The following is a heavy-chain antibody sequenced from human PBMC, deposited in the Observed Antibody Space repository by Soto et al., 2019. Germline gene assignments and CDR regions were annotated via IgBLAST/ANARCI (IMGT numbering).Heavy chain of an antibody. CDR3: ARHSYCSSTSCPDYYYYYYMDV. D-gene: IGHD2-2*01. CDR2: IYPGDSDT. CDR1: GYSFTSYW. Sequence: GESLKISCKGSGYSFTSYWIGWVRQMPGKGLEWMGIIYPGDSDTRYSPSFQGQVTISADKSISTAYLQWSSLKASDTAMYYCARHSYCSSTSCPDYYYYYYMDVRGKGTTVTVSS. J-gene: IGHJ6*03. V-gene: IGHV5-51*01.